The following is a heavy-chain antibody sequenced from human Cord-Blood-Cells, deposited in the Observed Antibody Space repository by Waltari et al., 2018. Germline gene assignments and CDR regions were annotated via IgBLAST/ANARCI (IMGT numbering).Heavy chain of an antibody. J-gene: IGHJ3*02. CDR2: ISGSGGST. CDR3: AKECSSSWYVSDAFDI. CDR1: GFTFSSYA. Sequence: EVQLLESGGGLVQPGGSLRLSCAASGFTFSSYAMSWVRQAPGKGLEWVSAISGSGGSTYYADSVKGRFTISRDNSKNTLYLQMNSLRAEDTAVYYCAKECSSSWYVSDAFDIWGQGTMVTVSS. D-gene: IGHD6-13*01. V-gene: IGHV3-23*01.